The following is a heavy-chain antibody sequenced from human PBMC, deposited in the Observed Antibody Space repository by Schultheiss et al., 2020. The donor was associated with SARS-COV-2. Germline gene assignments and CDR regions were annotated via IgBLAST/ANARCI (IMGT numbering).Heavy chain of an antibody. V-gene: IGHV1-69*13. J-gene: IGHJ6*02. D-gene: IGHD3-9*01. CDR1: GYTFTSYG. CDR2: IIPIFGTA. CDR3: ARGDENFDWSEDYYGMDV. Sequence: SVKVSCKASGYTFTSYGISWVRQAPGQGLEWMGGIIPIFGTANYAQKFQGRVTITADESTSTAYMELSSLRSEDTAVYYCARGDENFDWSEDYYGMDVWGQGTTVTVSS.